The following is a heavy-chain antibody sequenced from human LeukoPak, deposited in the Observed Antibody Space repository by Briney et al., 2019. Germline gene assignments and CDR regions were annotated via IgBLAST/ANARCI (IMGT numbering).Heavy chain of an antibody. D-gene: IGHD3-10*01. CDR1: GFTFSNYE. Sequence: GGSLRLSCAASGFTFSNYEMNWVRQAPGKGLEWVSYISSSGNSINYADSVKGRFTISRDNAKDSLYLEMNSLRAEDTAVYYCARGGLAGTGDLWGQGTLVTVSS. CDR2: ISSSGNSI. V-gene: IGHV3-48*03. J-gene: IGHJ5*02. CDR3: ARGGLAGTGDL.